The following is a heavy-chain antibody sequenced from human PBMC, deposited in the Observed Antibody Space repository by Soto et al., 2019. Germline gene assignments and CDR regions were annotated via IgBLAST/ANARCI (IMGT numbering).Heavy chain of an antibody. CDR2: IVVGSGNT. CDR3: AEGDEYSYVYGPVYFNS. Sequence: GASVKVSCKASGFTFTSSAVQWERQARGQRLEWIGWIVVGSGNTNYAQKFQERVTITRDMSTSTAYMALSSLRSEDTAVYYCAEGDEYSYVYGPVYFNSWGQETRVTVSS. J-gene: IGHJ4*02. D-gene: IGHD5-18*01. V-gene: IGHV1-58*01. CDR1: GFTFTSSA.